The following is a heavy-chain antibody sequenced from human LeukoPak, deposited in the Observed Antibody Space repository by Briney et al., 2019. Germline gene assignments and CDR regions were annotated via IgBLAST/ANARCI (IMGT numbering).Heavy chain of an antibody. CDR1: GGSISSYY. V-gene: IGHV4-59*12. CDR3: ARDEQLWFRYYGMDV. D-gene: IGHD5-18*01. CDR2: IYYSGST. Sequence: SETLSLTCTVSGGSISSYYWSWIRQPPGKGLEWIGYIYYSGSTNYNPSLKSRVTISVDTSKNQFSLKLSSVTAADTAVYYCARDEQLWFRYYGMDVWGQGTTVTVSS. J-gene: IGHJ6*02.